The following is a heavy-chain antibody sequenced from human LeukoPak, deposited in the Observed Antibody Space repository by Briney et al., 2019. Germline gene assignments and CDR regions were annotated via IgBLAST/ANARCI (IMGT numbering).Heavy chain of an antibody. CDR1: GGSFSGYY. CDR3: ARDYYDSSGPEGSDAFDI. J-gene: IGHJ3*02. CDR2: INHSGST. V-gene: IGHV4-34*01. D-gene: IGHD3-22*01. Sequence: SETLSLTCAVYGGSFSGYYWSWIRQPPGKGLEWIGEINHSGSTNYNPSLKSRVTISVDTSKNQFPLKLSSVTAADTAVYYCARDYYDSSGPEGSDAFDIWGQGTMVTVSS.